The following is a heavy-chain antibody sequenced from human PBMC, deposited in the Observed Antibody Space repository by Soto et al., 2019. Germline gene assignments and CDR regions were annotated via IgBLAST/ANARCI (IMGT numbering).Heavy chain of an antibody. J-gene: IGHJ6*02. V-gene: IGHV1-69*13. D-gene: IGHD5-18*01. Sequence: EASVKVSCKASGGTFSSYAISWVRQAPGQGLEWMGGIIPIFGTANYAQKFQGRVTITADESTSTAYMELRSLRSEDTAVCYCARGDSSTRDYYYYYGMDVWGQGTTVTVSS. CDR2: IIPIFGTA. CDR3: ARGDSSTRDYYYYYGMDV. CDR1: GGTFSSYA.